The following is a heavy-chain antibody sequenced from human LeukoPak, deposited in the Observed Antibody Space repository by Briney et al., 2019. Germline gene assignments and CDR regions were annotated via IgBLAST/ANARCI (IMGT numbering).Heavy chain of an antibody. Sequence: GGSLRLSCSASGFTLRIFWMYWAGDRPGEGLVWVSRIKSDASSTSDADTVKGRFTISRYNSKHTLYLQMNSLGAEDTAVYYCATVRRYGTEAIDIWGQGTVVTVSS. V-gene: IGHV3-74*01. J-gene: IGHJ3*02. CDR1: GFTLRIFW. CDR3: ATVRRYGTEAIDI. D-gene: IGHD4-17*01. CDR2: IKSDASST.